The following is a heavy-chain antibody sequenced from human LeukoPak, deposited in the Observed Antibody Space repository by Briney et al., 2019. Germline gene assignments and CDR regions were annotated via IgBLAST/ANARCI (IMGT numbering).Heavy chain of an antibody. CDR2: ISSSSTI. J-gene: IGHJ4*02. V-gene: IGHV3-48*02. CDR3: ARLISGYDSY. Sequence: QPGGSLRLSCVASGFTFSNYGMNWVRQAPGKGLEWVSYISSSSTIYYADSVKGRFTISRGNAENSLYLQMDSLRDEDTAIYYCARLISGYDSYWGQGTLVTVSS. D-gene: IGHD5-12*01. CDR1: GFTFSNYG.